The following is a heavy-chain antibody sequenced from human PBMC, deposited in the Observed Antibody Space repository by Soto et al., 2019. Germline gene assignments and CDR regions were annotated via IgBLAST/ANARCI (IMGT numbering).Heavy chain of an antibody. Sequence: GWSLRLSCAASVFTFSSYGMHWVRQAPGKGLEWVAVISYDGSNKYYADSVKGRFTISRDNSKNTLYLQMSSLRAEDTAEYYCAKDLSAGYYYGMDVWGQGTTVTVSS. CDR3: AKDLSAGYYYGMDV. J-gene: IGHJ6*02. CDR1: VFTFSSYG. CDR2: ISYDGSNK. V-gene: IGHV3-30*18.